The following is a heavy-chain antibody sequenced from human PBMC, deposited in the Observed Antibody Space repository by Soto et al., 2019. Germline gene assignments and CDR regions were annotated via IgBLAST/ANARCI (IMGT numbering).Heavy chain of an antibody. CDR3: ARDRGGYYSYGMDV. CDR1: GFTVSSNY. J-gene: IGHJ6*02. D-gene: IGHD3-10*01. Sequence: EVQLVESGGGLVQPGGSLRLSCAASGFTVSSNYMSWVRQAPGKGLEWVSVIYSGGSTYYADSVKGRFTISRDNSKNTLYLQMNRLRAEDTAVYYCARDRGGYYSYGMDVWGQGTTVTVSS. V-gene: IGHV3-66*01. CDR2: IYSGGST.